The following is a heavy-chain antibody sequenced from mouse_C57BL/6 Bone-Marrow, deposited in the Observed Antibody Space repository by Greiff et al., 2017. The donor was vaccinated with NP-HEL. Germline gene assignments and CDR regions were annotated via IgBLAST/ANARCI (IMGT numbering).Heavy chain of an antibody. V-gene: IGHV1-15*01. CDR2: IDPETGGT. J-gene: IGHJ2*01. CDR1: GYTFTDYE. Sequence: VKLMESGAELVRPGASVTLSCKASGYTFTDYEMHWVKQTPVHGLEWIGAIDPETGGTAYNQKFKGKAILTADKSSSTAYMELRSLTSEDSAVYYCTSSYYFDYWGQGTTLTVSS. D-gene: IGHD1-1*01. CDR3: TSSYYFDY.